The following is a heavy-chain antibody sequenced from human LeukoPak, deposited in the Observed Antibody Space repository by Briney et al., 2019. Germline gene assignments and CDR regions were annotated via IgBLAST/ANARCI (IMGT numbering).Heavy chain of an antibody. V-gene: IGHV3-21*06. CDR3: ARAPYDILTGYSPYYFDY. CDR1: GFTFSTYE. J-gene: IGHJ4*02. Sequence: PGGSLRLSCAASGFTFSTYEMNWVRQAPGRGLEWVSSISSSSTYIYYADSVKGRFTISRDNAKNSLSLQVNSLRAEDTAVYYCARAPYDILTGYSPYYFDYWGQGTLVTVSS. CDR2: ISSSSTYI. D-gene: IGHD3-9*01.